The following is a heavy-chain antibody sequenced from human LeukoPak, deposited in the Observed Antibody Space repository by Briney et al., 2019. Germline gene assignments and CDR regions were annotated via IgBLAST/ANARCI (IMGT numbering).Heavy chain of an antibody. CDR3: ATWEH. J-gene: IGHJ1*01. CDR2: IYHSGST. Sequence: SETLSLTCTVSGYSISSGYYWGWIRQPPGKGLEWIGSIYHSGSTNYNPSLKSRVTISVDKSKNQFSLKLSSVTAADTAVYYCATWEHWGQGTLVTVSS. CDR1: GYSISSGYY. V-gene: IGHV4-38-2*02.